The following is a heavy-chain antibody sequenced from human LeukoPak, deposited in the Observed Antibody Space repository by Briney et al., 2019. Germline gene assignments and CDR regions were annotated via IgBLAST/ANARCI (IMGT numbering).Heavy chain of an antibody. V-gene: IGHV3-48*01. CDR1: GFTFSTYS. CDR3: ARGRPHGNDY. Sequence: GGSLRLSCAASGFTFSTYSMNWVRQAPGKGLEWVSYISSSSSSIHYADSVKGRFTISRDNAKNSLYLQMNSLRVEDTAVYYCARGRPHGNDYWGQGTLVTVSS. CDR2: ISSSSSSI. J-gene: IGHJ4*02. D-gene: IGHD4-23*01.